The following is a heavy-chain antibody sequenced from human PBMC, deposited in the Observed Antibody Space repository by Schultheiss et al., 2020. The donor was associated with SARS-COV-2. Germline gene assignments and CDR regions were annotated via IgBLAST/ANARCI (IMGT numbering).Heavy chain of an antibody. Sequence: ASVKVSCKASGYTFTSYYMHWVRQAPGQGLEWMGWMNPNSGNTGYAQKFQGRVTMTRNTSISTAYMELSSLRSEDTAVYYCASDPSYDILIRWAFDIWGQGTMVTVSS. J-gene: IGHJ3*02. CDR2: MNPNSGNT. CDR1: GYTFTSYY. CDR3: ASDPSYDILIRWAFDI. V-gene: IGHV1-8*02. D-gene: IGHD3-9*01.